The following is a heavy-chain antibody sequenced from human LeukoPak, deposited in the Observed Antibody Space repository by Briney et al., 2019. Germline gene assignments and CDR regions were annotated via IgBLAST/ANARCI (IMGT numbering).Heavy chain of an antibody. CDR2: IIPICGTA. Sequence: SVKVSCKASGGTFSSYAISWMRQAPGQGLEWMGRIIPICGTANYAQKFQGRVTITTDEATSTAYMELSSLRSEDTAVYSCAVTPCGGDCYPDYWGQGTLVTVSS. D-gene: IGHD2-21*02. CDR3: AVTPCGGDCYPDY. CDR1: GGTFSSYA. J-gene: IGHJ4*02. V-gene: IGHV1-69*05.